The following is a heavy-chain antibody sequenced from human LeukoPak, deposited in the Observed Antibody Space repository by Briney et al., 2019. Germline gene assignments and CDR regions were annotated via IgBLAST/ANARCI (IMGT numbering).Heavy chain of an antibody. CDR2: INPSGGST. J-gene: IGHJ6*03. Sequence: ASVKVSCKASGYTFTSYYMHWVRQAPGQGLEWMGIINPSGGSTSYAQKFQGRVTMTRDMSTSTVYMELSSLRSEDTAVYYRARDANPHFIVGATTVYYYMDVWGKGTTVTVSS. D-gene: IGHD1-26*01. CDR3: ARDANPHFIVGATTVYYYMDV. V-gene: IGHV1-46*01. CDR1: GYTFTSYY.